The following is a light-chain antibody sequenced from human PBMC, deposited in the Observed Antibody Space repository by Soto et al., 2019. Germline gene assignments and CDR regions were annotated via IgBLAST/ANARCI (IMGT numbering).Light chain of an antibody. V-gene: IGKV3-15*01. Sequence: EIVMTQSPATLSVSPGERATLSCRASQSVSSSLAWYQQKPGQAPRLLIYGASTRATGIPARFSGSGSGTEFTLNISSLQSEDFAFYYCQRYNNWPLTFGGGAKVEIK. CDR1: QSVSSS. CDR3: QRYNNWPLT. CDR2: GAS. J-gene: IGKJ4*01.